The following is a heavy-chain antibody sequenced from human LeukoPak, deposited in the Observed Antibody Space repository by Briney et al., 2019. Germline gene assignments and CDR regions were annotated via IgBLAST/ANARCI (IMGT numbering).Heavy chain of an antibody. V-gene: IGHV3-7*04. CDR1: RFILRLQC. CDR3: ARDSVNNWFDP. J-gene: IGHJ5*02. D-gene: IGHD6-19*01. CDR2: IKQDGSEK. Sequence: SGRSVGLLYGSWRFILRLQCVSGVRQARGKGLEWVDNIKQDGSEKYYVDSVKGRFTISRDNAKNSLYLQMNSLRAEDTAVYYCARDSVNNWFDPWGQGTLVTVSS.